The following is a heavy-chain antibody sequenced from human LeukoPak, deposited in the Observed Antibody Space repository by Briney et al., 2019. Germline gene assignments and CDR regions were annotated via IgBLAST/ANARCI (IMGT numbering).Heavy chain of an antibody. D-gene: IGHD6-13*01. Sequence: GGSLRLSCAASGFTFSDYYMSWIRQAPGKGLEWASYISSSGSTIYYADSVKGRFTISRDNAKNSLYLQMNSLRAEDTAVYYCARAMAAAGTRWFDPWGQGTLVTVSS. V-gene: IGHV3-11*04. CDR1: GFTFSDYY. J-gene: IGHJ5*02. CDR3: ARAMAAAGTRWFDP. CDR2: ISSSGSTI.